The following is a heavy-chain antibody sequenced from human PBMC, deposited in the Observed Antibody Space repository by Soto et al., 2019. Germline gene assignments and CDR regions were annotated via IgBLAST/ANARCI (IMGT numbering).Heavy chain of an antibody. V-gene: IGHV4-31*03. Sequence: QVQLQESGPGLVKPSQTLSLTCTVSGGSISSGGYYWSWIRQHPGKGLEWIGYINYSGSTYYNPSLQSRVTLSGDPPKNPFPRKLGSVPAAATAVYYCATCDSRDYYSGSPLGWFDPWGPGTLVTVSS. J-gene: IGHJ5*02. CDR3: ATCDSRDYYSGSPLGWFDP. CDR2: INYSGST. CDR1: GGSISSGGYY. D-gene: IGHD3-22*01.